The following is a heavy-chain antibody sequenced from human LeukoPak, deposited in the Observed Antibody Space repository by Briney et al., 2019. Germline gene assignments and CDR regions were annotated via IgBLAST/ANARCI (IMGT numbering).Heavy chain of an antibody. J-gene: IGHJ4*02. Sequence: SVKVSCKASGGTFSSYAISWVRQAPGQGLEWMGRIIPILGTANYAQKFQGRVTITADKSTSTAYMELSSLRSEDTAVYYCARDPTRYGSGSYSDYWGQGTLVTVSS. CDR1: GGTFSSYA. CDR3: ARDPTRYGSGSYSDY. D-gene: IGHD3-10*01. V-gene: IGHV1-69*04. CDR2: IIPILGTA.